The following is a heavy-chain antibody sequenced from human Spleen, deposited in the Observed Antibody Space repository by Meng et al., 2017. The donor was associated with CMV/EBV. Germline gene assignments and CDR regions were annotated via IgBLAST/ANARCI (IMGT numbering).Heavy chain of an antibody. J-gene: IGHJ4*02. V-gene: IGHV4-39*07. D-gene: IGHD3-3*01. CDR1: GDSISSSAYY. CDR2: VSYSGTT. Sequence: SETLSLTCIVSGDSISSSAYYWGWIRQPPGKGLEWIASVSYSGTTSYNPSLKSRVTISVGRSKNQFSLKLRSVTVADTAVYYCARGQYNFWSGYCPFDYWGQGTLVTVSS. CDR3: ARGQYNFWSGYCPFDY.